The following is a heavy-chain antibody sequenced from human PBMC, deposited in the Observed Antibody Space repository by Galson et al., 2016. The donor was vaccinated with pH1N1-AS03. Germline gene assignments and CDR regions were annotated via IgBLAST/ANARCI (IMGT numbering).Heavy chain of an antibody. CDR2: IDPSIGST. V-gene: IGHV1-46*01. CDR1: GYTFSRYY. D-gene: IGHD3-10*01. J-gene: IGHJ4*02. CDR3: ATYGSGSRGGFDY. Sequence: SVKVSCKASGYTFSRYYMHWMRQAPGQGPEWMGVIDPSIGSTTYAQKFQGIVNMTRDTATTTAYMELRSLRSDDTAVYYCATYGSGSRGGFDYWGQGTLLTVSS.